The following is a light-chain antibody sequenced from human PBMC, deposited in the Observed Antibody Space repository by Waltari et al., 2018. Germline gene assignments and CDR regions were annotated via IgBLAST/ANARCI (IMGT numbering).Light chain of an antibody. V-gene: IGKV3-11*01. Sequence: EIVLTQSPATLSLSPGERATLPCRASQSVRSYLAWYQQKPGQAPRLLIYDASNRASGIPARFSGSGSGTDFTLTISSLQAEDVAVYYCQQYYSTPRTFGQGTKVEIK. J-gene: IGKJ1*01. CDR3: QQYYSTPRT. CDR2: DAS. CDR1: QSVRSY.